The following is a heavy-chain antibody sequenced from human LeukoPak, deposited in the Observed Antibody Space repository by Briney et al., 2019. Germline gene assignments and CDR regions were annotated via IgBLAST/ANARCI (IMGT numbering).Heavy chain of an antibody. Sequence: GASVKVSCKASGDTFSSYAISWVRQAPGQGLEWMGGIIPIFGTANYAQKFQGRVTITADESTSTAYMELSSLRSEDTAVYYRARIFGTTSRYYYYMDVWGKGTTVTVS. CDR3: ARIFGTTSRYYYYMDV. CDR2: IIPIFGTA. D-gene: IGHD1-7*01. CDR1: GDTFSSYA. J-gene: IGHJ6*03. V-gene: IGHV1-69*13.